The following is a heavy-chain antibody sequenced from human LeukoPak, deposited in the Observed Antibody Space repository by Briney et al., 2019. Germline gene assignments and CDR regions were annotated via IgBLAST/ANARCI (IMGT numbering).Heavy chain of an antibody. J-gene: IGHJ4*02. D-gene: IGHD6-19*01. Sequence: ASVKVSCKASGYTFTGYYMHWVRQAPGQGLEWMGIINPSGGSTSYAQKFQGRVTMTRDMSTSTVYMELSSLRSEDTAVYYCAGGGGSGWSDFDYWGQGTLVTVSS. CDR3: AGGGGSGWSDFDY. V-gene: IGHV1-46*01. CDR1: GYTFTGYY. CDR2: INPSGGST.